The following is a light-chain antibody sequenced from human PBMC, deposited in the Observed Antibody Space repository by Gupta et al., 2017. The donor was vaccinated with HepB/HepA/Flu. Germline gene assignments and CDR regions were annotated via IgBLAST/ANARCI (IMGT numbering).Light chain of an antibody. CDR1: QGISSY. Sequence: DIQFTQSPSFLSASVGDRVTITCRASQGISSYLAWYQQKPGKAPKLLIYAASTLQSGVPSRFSGSGSGTEFTLTISSLHPEDFATYYCQQLNSYPITFGHGTKVDIK. V-gene: IGKV1-9*01. CDR2: AAS. J-gene: IGKJ3*01. CDR3: QQLNSYPIT.